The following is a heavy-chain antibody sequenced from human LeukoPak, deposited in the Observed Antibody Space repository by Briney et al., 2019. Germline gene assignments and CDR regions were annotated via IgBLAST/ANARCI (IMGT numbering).Heavy chain of an antibody. J-gene: IGHJ6*02. CDR1: GLTFRYYY. D-gene: IGHD3-9*01. Sequence: PGGSLRLSCAPYGLTFRYYYLSWLRPAPGKGMEWVPYISSSSSYTKYADTVKGRFTSTSPNPNHYLYLQANSLRPSATVMCYGARVDILTGRGYYYYCGRDVGGQGTSDSVSS. V-gene: IGHV3-11*05. CDR2: ISSSSSYT. CDR3: ARVDILTGRGYYYYCGRDV.